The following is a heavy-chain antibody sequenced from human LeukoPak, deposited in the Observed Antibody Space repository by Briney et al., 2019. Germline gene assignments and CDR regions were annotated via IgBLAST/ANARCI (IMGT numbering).Heavy chain of an antibody. CDR2: INPSGGST. CDR3: ARADSSGWYYFDY. Sequence: GSSVKVSCKASGGTFSSYAISWVRQAPGQGLEWMGIINPSGGSTSYAQKFQGRVTMTRDTSTSTVYMELSSLRSEDTAVYYCARADSSGWYYFDYWGQGTLVTVSS. CDR1: GGTFSSYA. D-gene: IGHD6-19*01. V-gene: IGHV1-46*01. J-gene: IGHJ4*02.